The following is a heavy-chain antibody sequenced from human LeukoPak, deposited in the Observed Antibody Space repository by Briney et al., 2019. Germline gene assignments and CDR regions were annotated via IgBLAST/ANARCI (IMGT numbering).Heavy chain of an antibody. CDR1: GGSISSYY. CDR2: IYYSGST. V-gene: IGHV4-59*01. J-gene: IGHJ4*02. CDR3: ARVDKAVAGVFDY. Sequence: SETLSLTCTVSGGSISSYYWSWIRQPPGKGLEWIGYIYYSGSTNYNPSLKSRVTISVDTSKNQFSLKLSSVTAADTAVYYCARVDKAVAGVFDYWGQGTLVTVSS. D-gene: IGHD6-19*01.